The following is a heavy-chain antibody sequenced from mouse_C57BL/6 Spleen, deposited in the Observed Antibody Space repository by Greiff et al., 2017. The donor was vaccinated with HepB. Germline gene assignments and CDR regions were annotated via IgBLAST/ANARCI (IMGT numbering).Heavy chain of an antibody. V-gene: IGHV14-4*01. CDR3: TTGVGSMDY. D-gene: IGHD1-1*02. CDR1: GFNIKDDY. J-gene: IGHJ4*01. CDR2: IDPENGDT. Sequence: VQLQQSGAELVRPGASVKLSCTASGFNIKDDYMHWVKQRPEQGLEWIGWIDPENGDTEYASKFQGKATITADTSSNTAYLQLSSLTSEDTAVYYCTTGVGSMDYWGQGTSVTVSS.